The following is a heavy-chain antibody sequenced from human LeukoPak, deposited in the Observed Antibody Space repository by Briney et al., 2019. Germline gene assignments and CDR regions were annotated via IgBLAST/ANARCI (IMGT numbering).Heavy chain of an antibody. V-gene: IGHV3-23*01. CDR3: AKGLRGTPVDY. D-gene: IGHD1-1*01. CDR1: GFTFSSYW. CDR2: ISGGGGST. Sequence: GGSLRLSCAASGFTFSSYWMSWVRQAPGKGLEWVSAISGGGGSTYYADSVKGRFTISRDNSKNTLYPQMNSLRAEDTAVYYCAKGLRGTPVDYWGQGTLVTVSS. J-gene: IGHJ4*02.